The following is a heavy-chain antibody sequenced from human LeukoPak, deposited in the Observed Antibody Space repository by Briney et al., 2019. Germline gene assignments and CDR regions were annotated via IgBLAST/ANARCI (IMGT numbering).Heavy chain of an antibody. V-gene: IGHV1-18*01. D-gene: IGHD3-10*01. CDR2: ISGYNCNT. CDR3: AREVPFGSGSPSFDY. CDR1: GYTFTSQE. Sequence: SAVKVSCKAAGYTFTSQEISLLGQAPGHALEWTGWISGYNCNTNYVQQVQGRVTITRDTSTSTAYMELRSLRSDDTAVYYCAREVPFGSGSPSFDYWGQGTLVTVSS. J-gene: IGHJ4*02.